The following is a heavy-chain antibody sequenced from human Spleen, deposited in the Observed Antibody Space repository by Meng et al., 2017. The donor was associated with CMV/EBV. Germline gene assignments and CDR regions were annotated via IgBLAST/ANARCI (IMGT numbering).Heavy chain of an antibody. J-gene: IGHJ4*02. D-gene: IGHD3-9*01. V-gene: IGHV3-7*01. CDR1: GFTFSSHW. CDR3: VRSFDR. CDR2: IKRDGTEK. Sequence: VGSLRLSYVVSGFTFSSHWMNWVRQAPGKGLEWVANIKRDGTEKNYVDSVKGRFTISRDNAQNSVFLQMDSLRVEDTAVYYCVRSFDRWGQGTLVTVSS.